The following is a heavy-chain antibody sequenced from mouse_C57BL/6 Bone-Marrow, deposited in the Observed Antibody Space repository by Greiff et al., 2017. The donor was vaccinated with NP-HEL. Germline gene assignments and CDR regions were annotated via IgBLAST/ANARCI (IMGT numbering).Heavy chain of an antibody. CDR1: GYTFTSYW. Sequence: QSCKASGYTFTSYWMHWVKQRPGQGLEWIGEIDPSDSYTNYNQKCKGKSTLTVDKSSSTAYMQLRSLTSEDSAVYYCARHPFDYWGQGKTLTVSS. CDR3: ARHPFDY. CDR2: IDPSDSYT. J-gene: IGHJ2*01. V-gene: IGHV1-69*01.